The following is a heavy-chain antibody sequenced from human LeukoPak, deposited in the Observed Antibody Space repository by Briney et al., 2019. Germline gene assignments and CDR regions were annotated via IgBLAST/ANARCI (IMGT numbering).Heavy chain of an antibody. D-gene: IGHD5-18*01. J-gene: IGHJ4*02. V-gene: IGHV1-2*02. CDR2: INPNSGGT. CDR3: ARVGCGYSYGCDYFAS. Sequence: ASVKVSCKASGYTFTGYYVHWVRQAPGQGLEWMGWINPNSGGTNYAQKFQGRVTMTRDTSINTAYMELSRLRSDDTAVYYCARVGCGYSYGCDYFASWGQGTLVTVSS. CDR1: GYTFTGYY.